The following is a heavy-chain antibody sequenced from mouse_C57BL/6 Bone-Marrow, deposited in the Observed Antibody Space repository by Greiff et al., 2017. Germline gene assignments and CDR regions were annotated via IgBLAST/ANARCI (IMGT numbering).Heavy chain of an antibody. CDR1: GFSLTSYG. D-gene: IGHD1-1*01. CDR3: AIPSYYGSSSWYFDV. V-gene: IGHV2-5*01. Sequence: VQLQQSGPGLVQPSQSLSITCTVSGFSLTSYGVHWVRQSPGKGLEWLGVIWRGGSTDYNAAFMSRLSITKDNSKSQVFFKMNSLQADDTAIYYCAIPSYYGSSSWYFDVWGTGTTVTVSS. CDR2: IWRGGST. J-gene: IGHJ1*03.